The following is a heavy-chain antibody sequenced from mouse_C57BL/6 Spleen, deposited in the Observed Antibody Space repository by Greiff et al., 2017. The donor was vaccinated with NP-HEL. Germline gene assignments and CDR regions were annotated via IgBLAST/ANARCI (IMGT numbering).Heavy chain of an antibody. J-gene: IGHJ3*01. CDR2: INPSSGGT. V-gene: IGHV1-53*01. Sequence: VQLKQPGAELVKPGASVKLSCKASGYTFTSYWMHWVKQRPGQGLEWIGNINPSSGGTNYNEKFKSKATLTVDKSSSTAYMQLSSLTSEDSAVYYCARMGVYYSSNAWFAYWGQGTLLTVSA. D-gene: IGHD1-1*01. CDR1: GYTFTSYW. CDR3: ARMGVYYSSNAWFAY.